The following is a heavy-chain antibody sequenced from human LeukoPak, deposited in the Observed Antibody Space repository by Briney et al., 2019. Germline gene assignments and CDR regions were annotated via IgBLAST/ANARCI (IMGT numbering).Heavy chain of an antibody. D-gene: IGHD1-26*01. CDR2: INSDGINT. CDR3: ARDPYSGAYSEGYYYYYMDV. V-gene: IGHV3-74*01. Sequence: GGSLRLSCAASGFTFSNYWMHWVRQAPGKGLVWVSRINSDGINTSYADSVKGRFTISRDNAQNSLYLQMNSLRAEDTAVYYCARDPYSGAYSEGYYYYYMDVWGTGTTVTVSS. CDR1: GFTFSNYW. J-gene: IGHJ6*03.